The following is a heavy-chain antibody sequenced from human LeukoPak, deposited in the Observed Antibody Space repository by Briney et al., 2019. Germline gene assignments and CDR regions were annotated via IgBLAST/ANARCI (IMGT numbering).Heavy chain of an antibody. CDR3: ARDGYNDAFDI. Sequence: GGSLRLSCAASGSTFSSYSMNWVRQAPGKGLEWVSSISSSSYIYYADSVKGRFTISRDNAKNSLYLQMNSLRAEDTAVYYCARDGYNDAFDIWGQGTMVTVSS. CDR2: ISSSSYI. J-gene: IGHJ3*02. V-gene: IGHV3-21*01. D-gene: IGHD5-24*01. CDR1: GSTFSSYS.